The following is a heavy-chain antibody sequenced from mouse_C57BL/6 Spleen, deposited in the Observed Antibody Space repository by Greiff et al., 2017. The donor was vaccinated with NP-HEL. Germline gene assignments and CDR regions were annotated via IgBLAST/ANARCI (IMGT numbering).Heavy chain of an antibody. CDR2: INPSSGYT. CDR1: GYTFTSYW. CDR3: ARYELGQGFDY. Sequence: VQRVESGAELAKPGASVKLSCKASGYTFTSYWMHWVKQRPGQGLEWIGYINPSSGYTKYNQKFKDKDTLTADKTSSTTYMQLSSLTYEDTAVYYSARYELGQGFDYWGQGTTLTAYS. D-gene: IGHD4-1*01. V-gene: IGHV1-7*01. J-gene: IGHJ2*01.